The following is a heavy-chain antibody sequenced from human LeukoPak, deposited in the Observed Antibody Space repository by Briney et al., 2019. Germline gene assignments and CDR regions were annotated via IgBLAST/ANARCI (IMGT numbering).Heavy chain of an antibody. V-gene: IGHV3-23*01. Sequence: GGTLRLSCAASGFTFSRYGMTWVRQAPGKGLEWLSSINSSGGDIYYPDSVKGRFTISRDNSRNTVYLQMNSLRAEDTAVYYCARQWLINGWGQGILVTVSS. D-gene: IGHD6-19*01. J-gene: IGHJ4*02. CDR2: INSSGGDI. CDR3: ARQWLING. CDR1: GFTFSRYG.